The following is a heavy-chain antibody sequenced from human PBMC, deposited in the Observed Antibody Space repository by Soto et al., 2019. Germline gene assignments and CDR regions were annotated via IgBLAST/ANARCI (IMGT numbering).Heavy chain of an antibody. CDR1: GFTFSSYA. CDR2: ISGSGGST. CDR3: AKETYYYDSSGYPAGSNDY. Sequence: GGSLRLSCAASGFTFSSYAMSWVRQAPGKGLEWVSAISGSGGSTYYADSVKGRFTISRDNSKNTLYLQMNSLRAEDTAVYYCAKETYYYDSSGYPAGSNDYWGQGTLVTVSS. D-gene: IGHD3-22*01. V-gene: IGHV3-23*01. J-gene: IGHJ4*02.